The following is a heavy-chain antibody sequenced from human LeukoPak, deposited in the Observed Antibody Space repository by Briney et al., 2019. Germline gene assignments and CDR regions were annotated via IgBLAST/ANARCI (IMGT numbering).Heavy chain of an antibody. CDR1: GFTFSSYE. Sequence: GGSLRLSCAASGFTFSSYEMNWVRQAPGKGLEWVSYISSSGSTIYYADSVKGRFTISRDNAKNSLYLQMNSLRAEDTALYSCFGGSGYNSDYWGQGTLVTVSP. D-gene: IGHD3-22*01. CDR2: ISSSGSTI. J-gene: IGHJ4*02. V-gene: IGHV3-48*03. CDR3: FGGSGYNSDY.